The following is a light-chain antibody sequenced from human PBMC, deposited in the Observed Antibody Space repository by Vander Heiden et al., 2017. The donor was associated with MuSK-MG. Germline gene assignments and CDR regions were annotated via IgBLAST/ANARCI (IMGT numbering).Light chain of an antibody. CDR3: CSDAGSHVI. J-gene: IGLJ2*01. CDR2: DVS. CDR1: RSDVGGYNY. V-gene: IGLV2-11*01. Sequence: QSALTQPRSVSGSPGQSVTISCTGTRSDVGGYNYVSWYQPHPGKVPKLMIYDVSKRPSGVPDRFSGSKSGNTAALTISGLQVEDEAEYHCCSDAGSHVIFGGGTELTVL.